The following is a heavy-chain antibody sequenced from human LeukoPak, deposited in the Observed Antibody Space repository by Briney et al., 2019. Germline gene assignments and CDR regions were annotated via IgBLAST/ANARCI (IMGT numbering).Heavy chain of an antibody. Sequence: PGGSLRLSCAASGFTFGNYAMGWVRQAPGKGLEWISGLNGSGGNTFYADSVKGRFTISRDNSKKTLYLQMSSLTAEDTAVYYCAKDRSFFSPGAFDYWGQGTLVTVSS. CDR1: GFTFGNYA. D-gene: IGHD7-27*01. J-gene: IGHJ4*02. CDR2: LNGSGGNT. V-gene: IGHV3-23*01. CDR3: AKDRSFFSPGAFDY.